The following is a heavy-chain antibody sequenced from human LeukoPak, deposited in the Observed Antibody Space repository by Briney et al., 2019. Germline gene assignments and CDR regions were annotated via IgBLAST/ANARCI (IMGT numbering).Heavy chain of an antibody. Sequence: ASVKVSCKASGYTFTGYYMHWVRQAPGQGLEWMGWINPNSGGTNYAQEFQGWVTMTRDTSISTAYMELSRLRSDDTAVYYCARDRRYCTNGVCHTGFDYWGQGTLVTVSS. J-gene: IGHJ4*02. CDR1: GYTFTGYY. D-gene: IGHD2-8*01. V-gene: IGHV1-2*04. CDR2: INPNSGGT. CDR3: ARDRRYCTNGVCHTGFDY.